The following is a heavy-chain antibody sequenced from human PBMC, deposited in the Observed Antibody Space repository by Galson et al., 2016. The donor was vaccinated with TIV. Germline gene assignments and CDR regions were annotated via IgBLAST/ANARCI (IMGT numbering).Heavy chain of an antibody. D-gene: IGHD6-19*01. CDR2: VAYDGSDK. V-gene: IGHV3-30*04. CDR1: GFTFSSYD. J-gene: IGHJ4*02. CDR3: ARVYSSYSFDY. Sequence: SLRLSCAASGFTFSSYDMFWVRQAPGKGLEWVAFVAYDGSDKNYADSVKGRFTISRGKSKNTLYLQMSSPRPEDTAVYYCARVYSSYSFDYWGQGTLVTVSS.